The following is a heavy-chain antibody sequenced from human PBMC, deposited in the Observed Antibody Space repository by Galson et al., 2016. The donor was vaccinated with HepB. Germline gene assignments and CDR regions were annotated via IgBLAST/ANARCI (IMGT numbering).Heavy chain of an antibody. CDR3: AVRRLSSSWSHYFDY. CDR2: IYHYGST. D-gene: IGHD6-13*01. CDR1: GSSISSGDW. V-gene: IGHV4-4*02. J-gene: IGHJ4*02. Sequence: SETLSLTCAVSGSSISSGDWWSWVRQPPGKGLEWIGEIYHYGSTNYNPSLKSRVTISVDKSKNQFPLRLTSVTAADTAVYYCAVRRLSSSWSHYFDYWGQGTLVTVSS.